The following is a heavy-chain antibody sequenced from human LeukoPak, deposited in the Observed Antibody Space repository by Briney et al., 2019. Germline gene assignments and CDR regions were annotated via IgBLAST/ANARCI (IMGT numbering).Heavy chain of an antibody. Sequence: ASVKVSCKASGYTFTGYYMHWVRQAPGQGLEWMGWINPNSGGTNYAQKFQGWVTMTRDTSISTAYMELSRLRSDDTAVYYCARGGSGSYLSPAFYGMDAWGKGTTVTVSS. V-gene: IGHV1-2*04. CDR2: INPNSGGT. J-gene: IGHJ6*04. D-gene: IGHD3-10*01. CDR1: GYTFTGYY. CDR3: ARGGSGSYLSPAFYGMDA.